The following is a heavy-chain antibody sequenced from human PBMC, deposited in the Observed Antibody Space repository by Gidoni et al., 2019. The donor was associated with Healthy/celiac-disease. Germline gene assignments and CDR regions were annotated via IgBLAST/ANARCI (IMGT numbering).Heavy chain of an antibody. CDR3: ARGSVNLGIDAFDI. Sequence: EVQLVESGGGLVKPGGSLRLSCAASGFTFSSYSMNWVRQAPGKGLEWVSSISSSSSYIYYADSVKGRFTISRDNAKNSLYLQMNSLRAEDTAVYYCARGSVNLGIDAFDIWGQGTMVTVSS. J-gene: IGHJ3*02. CDR2: ISSSSSYI. D-gene: IGHD7-27*01. CDR1: GFTFSSYS. V-gene: IGHV3-21*01.